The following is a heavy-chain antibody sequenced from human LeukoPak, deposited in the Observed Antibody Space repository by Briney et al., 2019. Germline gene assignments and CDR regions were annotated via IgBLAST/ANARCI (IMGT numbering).Heavy chain of an antibody. D-gene: IGHD4-17*01. CDR3: TRMTTGHDY. J-gene: IGHJ4*02. CDR2: INHSGYT. V-gene: IGHV4-34*01. CDR1: GVSFDDYY. Sequence: KTSETLSLTCAVSGVSFDDYYWSWVRQTPGKGLEWIGEINHSGYTNDSPSLKSRVTLSIVTSRKQFSLNLRSVTVADAGIYYCTRMTTGHDYWGQGTLVTVSS.